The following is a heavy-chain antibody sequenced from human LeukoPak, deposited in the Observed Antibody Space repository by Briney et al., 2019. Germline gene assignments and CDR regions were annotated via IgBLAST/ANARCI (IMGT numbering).Heavy chain of an antibody. V-gene: IGHV3-66*01. CDR2: ICSGGDT. CDR1: GLTVMSNY. Sequence: GGSLRLSCAASGLTVMSNYRSWVRQAPGKGREGVSVICSGGDTYYADSVKGRFTISRDSSKNTLFLQMNSLRDEDKSVSYCARSNCNSCHLGVWYYFEYWGQGTLVTVSS. D-gene: IGHD1/OR15-1a*01. J-gene: IGHJ4*02. CDR3: ARSNCNSCHLGVWYYFEY.